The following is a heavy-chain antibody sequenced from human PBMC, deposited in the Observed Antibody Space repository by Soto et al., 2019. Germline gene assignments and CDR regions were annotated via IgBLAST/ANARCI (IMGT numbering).Heavy chain of an antibody. CDR1: GFTFSSYS. J-gene: IGHJ3*02. V-gene: IGHV3-21*05. CDR2: ISSSSSYT. D-gene: IGHD3-3*01. CDR3: ARGPRGVTHDAFDI. Sequence: PGGSLRLSCAASGFTFSSYSMNWVRQAPGKGLEWVSYISSSSSYTNYADSVKGRFTISRDNAKNSLYLQMNSLRAEDTAVYYCARGPRGVTHDAFDIWGQGTMVTV.